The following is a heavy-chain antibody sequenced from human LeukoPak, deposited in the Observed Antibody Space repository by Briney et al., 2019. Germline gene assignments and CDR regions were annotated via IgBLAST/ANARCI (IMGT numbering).Heavy chain of an antibody. CDR1: GFTFRSHG. J-gene: IGHJ4*02. Sequence: GGSLRLSCAASGFTFRSHGMHWVRQAPGKGLEWVAFIWYDGSNKYYTDSVKGRFTISRDNSKNTLYLQMNSLRAEDTAVYFCAGRHCSGGGCYFAGADPFDYWGQGTLVTVSS. V-gene: IGHV3-30*02. D-gene: IGHD2-15*01. CDR3: AGRHCSGGGCYFAGADPFDY. CDR2: IWYDGSNK.